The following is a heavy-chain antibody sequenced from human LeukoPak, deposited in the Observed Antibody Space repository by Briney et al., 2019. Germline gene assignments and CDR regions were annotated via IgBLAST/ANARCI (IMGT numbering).Heavy chain of an antibody. CDR1: GGTFSSYA. V-gene: IGHV1-69*04. CDR3: ARRALGKSFDY. Sequence: SVKVSCKASGGTFSSYAISRVRQAPGQGLEWMGRIIPILGIANYAQKFQGRVTITADKSTSTAYMELSSLRSEDTAVYYCARRALGKSFDYWGQGTLVTVSS. CDR2: IIPILGIA. J-gene: IGHJ4*02. D-gene: IGHD7-27*01.